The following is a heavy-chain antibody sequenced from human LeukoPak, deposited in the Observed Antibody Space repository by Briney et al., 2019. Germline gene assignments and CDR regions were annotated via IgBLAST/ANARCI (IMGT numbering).Heavy chain of an antibody. J-gene: IGHJ4*02. CDR1: GGSFSGGGSFSGYY. Sequence: SETLSLTCAVYGGSFSGGGSFSGYYWSWIRQSPGKGLEWIGETNPSGSTNYNPSLKSRVTISVDTSKNQFSLKLSSVTAADTAVYYCARGRPYSSGWYGAGGYFDYWGQGTLVTVSS. CDR3: ARGRPYSSGWYGAGGYFDY. CDR2: TNPSGST. D-gene: IGHD6-19*01. V-gene: IGHV4-34*01.